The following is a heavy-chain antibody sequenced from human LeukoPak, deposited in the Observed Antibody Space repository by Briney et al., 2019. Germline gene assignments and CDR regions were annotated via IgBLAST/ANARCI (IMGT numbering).Heavy chain of an antibody. V-gene: IGHV3-73*01. Sequence: PGGSLRLSCAASGFTFSGSAMHWVRQASGKGLEWVGRIRSKANSYATAYAASAKGRFTISRDDSKNTAYLQMNSLKTEDTAVYYCTRPRGDDYGDSKFDYWGQGTLVTVSS. CDR2: IRSKANSYAT. CDR3: TRPRGDDYGDSKFDY. D-gene: IGHD4-17*01. J-gene: IGHJ4*02. CDR1: GFTFSGSA.